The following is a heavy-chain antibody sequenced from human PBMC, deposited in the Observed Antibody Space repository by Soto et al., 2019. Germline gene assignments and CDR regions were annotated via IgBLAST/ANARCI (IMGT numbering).Heavy chain of an antibody. D-gene: IGHD6-19*01. CDR2: VSYSGNT. J-gene: IGHJ5*02. V-gene: IGHV4-59*08. CDR1: GGAFNGDY. Sequence: SETLSLTCSLSGGAFNGDYWSWIRQPPGKGLEWIGFVSYSGNTDYHPSLKSRVTISIDTSKNQFSLKMISVTAADTAVYYCARHGSDSGWFFFDPWGQGALVTVSS. CDR3: ARHGSDSGWFFFDP.